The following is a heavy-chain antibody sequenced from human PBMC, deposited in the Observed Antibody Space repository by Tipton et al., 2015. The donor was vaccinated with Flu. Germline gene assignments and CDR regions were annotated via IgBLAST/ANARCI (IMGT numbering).Heavy chain of an antibody. CDR3: ARRDYSNYVSEPENWGHP. CDR1: GDSMRSSNYY. CDR2: TFHSGNT. Sequence: GLVKPSETLSLTCGVSGDSMRSSNYYWGWIRQPPGKGLGWIGNTFHSGNTYVNPSLKSRVTISIDTSRNQFSLKLSSVTAADTAVYYCARRDYSNYVSEPENWGHPCSDRALVTVSS. D-gene: IGHD4-11*01. V-gene: IGHV4-39*07. J-gene: IGHJ5*02.